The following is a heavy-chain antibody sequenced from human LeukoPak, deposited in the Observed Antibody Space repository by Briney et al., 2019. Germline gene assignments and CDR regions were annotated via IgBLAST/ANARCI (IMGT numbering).Heavy chain of an antibody. CDR1: GVTFSSYS. V-gene: IGHV3-21*01. D-gene: IGHD5-12*01. J-gene: IGHJ4*02. CDR2: ISSSSSYI. CDR3: ASLIVATF. Sequence: GRSLRLSCAASGVTFSSYSMNWVRQAPGKGLEWVSSISSSSSYIYYADSVKGRFTISRDNAKNSLYLQMNSLRAEDTAVYYCASLIVATFWGQGTLVTVSS.